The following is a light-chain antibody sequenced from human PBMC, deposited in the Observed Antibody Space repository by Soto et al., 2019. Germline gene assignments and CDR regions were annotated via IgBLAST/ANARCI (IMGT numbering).Light chain of an antibody. CDR1: QGISSW. CDR2: AAS. Sequence: DIQMTQSPSSVSASVGDRVTITCRASQGISSWLDWYQQKPGKAPNLLIYAASTLQSGVPSRFSGSGSGTDFTLTISSLQPEDFATYYCQQANSFPFTFGPGTKVDIK. V-gene: IGKV1-12*01. CDR3: QQANSFPFT. J-gene: IGKJ3*01.